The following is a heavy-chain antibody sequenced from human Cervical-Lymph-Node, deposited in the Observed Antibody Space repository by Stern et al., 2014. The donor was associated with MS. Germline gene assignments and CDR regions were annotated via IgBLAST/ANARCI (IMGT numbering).Heavy chain of an antibody. D-gene: IGHD4-23*01. CDR3: AREGGNTAEYFQH. CDR2: IWYDGSNR. J-gene: IGHJ1*01. Sequence: QMPLVQSGGGVVQPGRSLRLSCAASGFTFSSSGMHWVRQAPGKGLEWLASIWYDGSNRYYADSVKGRFTISRDNSKNTLYLQMNSLRAEDTAVYYCAREGGNTAEYFQHWGQGTLVTVSS. CDR1: GFTFSSSG. V-gene: IGHV3-33*01.